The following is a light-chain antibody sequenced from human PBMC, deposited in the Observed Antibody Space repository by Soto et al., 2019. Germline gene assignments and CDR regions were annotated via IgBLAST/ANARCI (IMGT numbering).Light chain of an antibody. J-gene: IGLJ1*01. V-gene: IGLV2-8*01. CDR1: SSDVGVYDF. CDR3: SSYAGSNNFV. CDR2: EVT. Sequence: QSALTQPPSASGSPGQSVALSCTGTSSDVGVYDFVSWYQHHPGKAPKLVIFEVTKRPSGVPDRFSGSKSGNTASLTVSGLQAEDEADYYCSSYAGSNNFVFGTGTKLTVL.